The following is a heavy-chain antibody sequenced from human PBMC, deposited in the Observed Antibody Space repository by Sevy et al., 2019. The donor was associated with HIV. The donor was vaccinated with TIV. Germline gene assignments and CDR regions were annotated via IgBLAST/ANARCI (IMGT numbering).Heavy chain of an antibody. CDR3: ARHCTGTSCSHAFDI. CDR1: GGSFSGYY. J-gene: IGHJ3*02. CDR2: INHSGST. Sequence: SETLSLTCAVYGGSFSGYYWSWIRQPPGKGLEWIGEINHSGSTNYNPSLKSRVTISVDPSKNQFSLKLSSVTAADTAVYYCARHCTGTSCSHAFDIWGQGTMVTVSS. D-gene: IGHD2-2*01. V-gene: IGHV4-34*01.